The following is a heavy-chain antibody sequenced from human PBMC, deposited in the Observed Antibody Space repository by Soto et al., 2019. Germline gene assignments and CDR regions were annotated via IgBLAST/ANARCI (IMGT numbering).Heavy chain of an antibody. CDR1: GGSIISGDYY. V-gene: IGHV4-30-4*01. CDR3: ARAGDSSGPVALGY. J-gene: IGHJ4*02. CDR2: IYYSGST. D-gene: IGHD6-19*01. Sequence: SETLSLTCTVSGGSIISGDYYWSWIRQPPGKGLEWIGYIYYSGSTYYNPSLKSRVIISIDTSKNQFSLKLSSVTAADTAVYYCARAGDSSGPVALGYWGQGTLVTVSS.